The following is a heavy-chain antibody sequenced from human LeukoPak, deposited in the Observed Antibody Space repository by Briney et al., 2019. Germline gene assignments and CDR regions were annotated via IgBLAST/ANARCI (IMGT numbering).Heavy chain of an antibody. CDR3: ARYYGGNTRGFDP. CDR1: GYTFTSYG. Sequence: ASVKVSCKTSGYTFTSYGVSWVRQAPGQRLEWMGWISTYNYNTNCAQKFRGRVTMTRDTSTSTVYMELRSLRSEDTAVYYCARYYGGNTRGFDPWGQGTLVTVSS. CDR2: ISTYNYNT. D-gene: IGHD4-23*01. V-gene: IGHV1-18*01. J-gene: IGHJ5*02.